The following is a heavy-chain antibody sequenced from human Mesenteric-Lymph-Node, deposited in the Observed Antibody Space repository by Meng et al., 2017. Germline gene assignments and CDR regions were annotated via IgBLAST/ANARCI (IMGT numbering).Heavy chain of an antibody. Sequence: ASVKVSCKASGYTFTSYGISWVRQAPGQGLEWMGWISAYNGNTNYAQKLQGRVTMTTDTSTSTAYMELRSLRSEDTAVYYCARDNPKYINYYGSGSYQTYGMDVWGQGTTVTVSS. J-gene: IGHJ6*02. CDR3: ARDNPKYINYYGSGSYQTYGMDV. D-gene: IGHD3-10*01. CDR1: GYTFTSYG. V-gene: IGHV1-18*01. CDR2: ISAYNGNT.